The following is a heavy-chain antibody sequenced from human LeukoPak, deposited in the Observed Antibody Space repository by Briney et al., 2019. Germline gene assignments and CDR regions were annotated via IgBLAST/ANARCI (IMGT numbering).Heavy chain of an antibody. CDR1: GYTFTSYA. J-gene: IGHJ4*02. V-gene: IGHV7-4-1*02. CDR3: AREHLRLGRDAYNQY. D-gene: IGHD5-24*01. Sequence: GASVKVSCKASGYTFTSYAMNWVRQAPGQGLEWMGWINTNTGNPTYAQGFTGRFVFSLDTSVSTAYLQISSLKAEDTAVYYCAREHLRLGRDAYNQYWGQGTLVTVSS. CDR2: INTNTGNP.